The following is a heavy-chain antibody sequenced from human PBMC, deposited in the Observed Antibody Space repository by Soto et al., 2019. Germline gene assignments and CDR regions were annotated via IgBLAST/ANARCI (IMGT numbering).Heavy chain of an antibody. D-gene: IGHD3-22*01. CDR1: GVTFSNYA. CDR3: AEASYYESLH. V-gene: IGHV3-23*01. Sequence: GGSLRLSCAASGVTFSNYAMNWVRQAPGKGLEWVSGISATGGSSTYYAESVKGRFTISRDNSKTTMYLQMNSLRAEDTAVYYCAEASYYESLHWGQGTLVPVSS. J-gene: IGHJ4*01. CDR2: ISATGGSST.